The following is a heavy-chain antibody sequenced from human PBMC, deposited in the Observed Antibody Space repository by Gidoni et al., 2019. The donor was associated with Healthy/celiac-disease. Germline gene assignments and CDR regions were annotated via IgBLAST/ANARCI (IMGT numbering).Heavy chain of an antibody. CDR1: GFTFSSYA. Sequence: EVQLLESGGGLVQPGGSLRRSCAASGFTFSSYAMSWVRQAPGKGLAWVTAISGSGGSTYYADSVKGRFTISRDNSKNTLYLQMKSLRAEDTAVYYCAKDFRYSRSFPDYWGQGTLVTVSS. D-gene: IGHD1-26*01. CDR3: AKDFRYSRSFPDY. CDR2: ISGSGGST. J-gene: IGHJ4*02. V-gene: IGHV3-23*01.